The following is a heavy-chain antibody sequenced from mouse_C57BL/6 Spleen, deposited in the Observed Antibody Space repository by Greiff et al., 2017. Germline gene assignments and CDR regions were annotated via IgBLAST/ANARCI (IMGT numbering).Heavy chain of an antibody. Sequence: QVQLQQPGAELVKPGASVKLSCKASGYTFTSYWMQWVKQRPGQGLEWIGEIDPSDSYTNYNQKFKGKATLTVDTSSSTAYMQLSSLTSEDSAVYYCARGGDSSGYEDDWGQGTTLTVSS. J-gene: IGHJ2*01. CDR1: GYTFTSYW. CDR3: ARGGDSSGYEDD. CDR2: IDPSDSYT. V-gene: IGHV1-50*01. D-gene: IGHD3-2*02.